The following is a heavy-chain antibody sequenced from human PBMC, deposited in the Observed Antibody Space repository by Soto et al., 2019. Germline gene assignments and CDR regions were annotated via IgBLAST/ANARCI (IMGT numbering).Heavy chain of an antibody. J-gene: IGHJ4*02. CDR1: GFPFTVFW. CDR2: INQGGSER. V-gene: IGHV3-7*01. CDR3: ARDGTTQILGHSYHF. Sequence: GGSLRLSCAASGFPFTVFWISWVRQVPWKGLEWVANINQGGSERYYVDSVKGRFTISRDNADNSVYLQMNSLRVEDTAVYYCARDGTTQILGHSYHFWGQGTVVTVSS. D-gene: IGHD1-26*01.